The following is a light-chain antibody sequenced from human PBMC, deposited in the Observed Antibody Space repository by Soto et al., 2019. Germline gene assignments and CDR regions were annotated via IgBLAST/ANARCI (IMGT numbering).Light chain of an antibody. J-gene: IGKJ2*01. V-gene: IGKV3-15*01. CDR3: QQYNDWPPKQYT. Sequence: EIVMTQSPATLSVSPGERATLSCRASQSGSSNLAWYQQKPGQAPRLLIFDASTRATGIPARFSGSGSGTEFTLTISSLQAEDFAVYYCQQYNDWPPKQYTFGQGTKLEIK. CDR2: DAS. CDR1: QSGSSN.